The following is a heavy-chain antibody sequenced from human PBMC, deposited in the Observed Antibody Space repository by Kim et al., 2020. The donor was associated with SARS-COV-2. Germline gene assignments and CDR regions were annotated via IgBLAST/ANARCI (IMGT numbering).Heavy chain of an antibody. CDR1: GGSFGSYY. Sequence: SETLSLTCTVSGGSFGSYYWSWVRQSPGKGLEWIGDVYYTGDTNYHPSLKSRVTISLDTSRNQFSLRLTSVTAADTAVYYCARMNYAPGSSRPFDFWGQGTLVTISS. CDR3: ARMNYAPGSSRPFDF. CDR2: VYYTGDT. D-gene: IGHD3-10*01. J-gene: IGHJ4*02. V-gene: IGHV4-59*01.